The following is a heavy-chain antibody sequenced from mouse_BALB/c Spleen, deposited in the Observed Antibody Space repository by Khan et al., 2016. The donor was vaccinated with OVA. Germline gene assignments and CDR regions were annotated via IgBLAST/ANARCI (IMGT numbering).Heavy chain of an antibody. V-gene: IGHV2-6-5*01. CDR2: IWVSGSK. CDR1: GFSLTDYA. J-gene: IGHJ4*01. CDR3: VRDPPYYSMDY. Sequence: QVQLKESGPGLVAPSQSLSITCTVSGFSLTDYAVSWIRQPPGKGLEWLGVIWVSGSKYYNSVLKPRLSISKDNSKSQVFLKMNSLQTDDTAMYFCVRDPPYYSMDYWGQGTSVTVSS.